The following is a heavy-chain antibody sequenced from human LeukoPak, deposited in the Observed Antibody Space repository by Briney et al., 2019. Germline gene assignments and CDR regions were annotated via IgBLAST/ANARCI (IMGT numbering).Heavy chain of an antibody. D-gene: IGHD3-10*01. CDR1: GFRFSTYG. V-gene: IGHV3-33*01. J-gene: IGHJ4*02. CDR2: IWYDGSNK. CDR3: ARDRYYGTEFDY. Sequence: GGSLRLSCAASGFRFSTYGMHWVRQAPGKGLEWVAVIWYDGSNKYYADSVKGRFTISRDNSKNTLYLQMNSLRAEDTAVYYCARDRYYGTEFDYWGQGTLVTVSS.